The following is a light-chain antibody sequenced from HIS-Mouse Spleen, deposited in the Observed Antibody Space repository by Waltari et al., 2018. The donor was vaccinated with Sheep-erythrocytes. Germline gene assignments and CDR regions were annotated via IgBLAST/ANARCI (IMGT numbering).Light chain of an antibody. CDR1: QGISSW. CDR2: AAS. V-gene: IGKV1-12*01. CDR3: MQALQTPWT. J-gene: IGKJ1*01. Sequence: DIQMTQSPSSVSASVGDRVTITCRASQGISSWLAWYQQKPGKAPKLLIYAASSLQSGVPSRFSGSGSGTDFTLKISRVEAEDVGVYYCMQALQTPWTFGQGTKVEIK.